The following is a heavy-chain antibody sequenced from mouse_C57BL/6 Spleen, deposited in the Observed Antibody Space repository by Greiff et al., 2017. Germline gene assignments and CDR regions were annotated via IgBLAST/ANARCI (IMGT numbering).Heavy chain of an antibody. V-gene: IGHV5-6*02. CDR3: ARHGPITTVVDYAMDY. D-gene: IGHD1-1*01. CDR2: ISSGGSYT. J-gene: IGHJ4*01. Sequence: EVMLVESGGDLVKPGGSLKLSCAASGFTFSSYGMSWVRQTPDQRLEWVATISSGGSYTYYPDSVKGRFTISRDNAKNTLYLQMSSLKSEDTAMYYCARHGPITTVVDYAMDYWGQGTSVTVSS. CDR1: GFTFSSYG.